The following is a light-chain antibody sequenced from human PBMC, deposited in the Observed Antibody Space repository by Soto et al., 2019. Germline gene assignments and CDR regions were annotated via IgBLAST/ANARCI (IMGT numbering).Light chain of an antibody. J-gene: IGKJ5*01. CDR3: QQRSNWPG. CDR2: KAS. Sequence: DIQMTQSPSTLSASVGDTVTITCRASQSISNWLAWYQQKPGQAPKLLIHKASTLESGVPSRFSGSGSGTDFTLTISSLEPEDFAVYYCQQRSNWPGFGQGTRLEIK. V-gene: IGKV1-5*03. CDR1: QSISNW.